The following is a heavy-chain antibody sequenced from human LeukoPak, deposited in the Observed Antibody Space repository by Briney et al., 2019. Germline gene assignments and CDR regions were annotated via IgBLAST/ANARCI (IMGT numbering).Heavy chain of an antibody. V-gene: IGHV3-21*01. CDR1: GFTFSSYA. J-gene: IGHJ6*03. CDR3: ARDLMMEGRYFYHYMDV. Sequence: GGSLRLSCAASGFTFSSYAMTWVRQAPGKGLEWVSIISSGSSAIFSADALKGRFTISRDDAKNSLYLQMNSLRAEDTAVYYCARDLMMEGRYFYHYMDVWGKGTTVTVSS. D-gene: IGHD2-8*01. CDR2: ISSGSSAI.